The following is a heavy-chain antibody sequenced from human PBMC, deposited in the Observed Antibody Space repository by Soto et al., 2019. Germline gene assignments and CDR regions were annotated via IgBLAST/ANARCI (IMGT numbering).Heavy chain of an antibody. J-gene: IGHJ4*02. D-gene: IGHD3-10*01. Sequence: EVQLVESGGGLVQPGGSLRLSCAASGFTVSNNYMSWVRQAPGKGLEWVSVIYGGGTTYYADSVKDRFTISRDNSKNTLYLQMNSRRAEVTAVYYCARGHYGSPPGYFDCWGQGTLVTVSS. CDR1: GFTVSNNY. CDR2: IYGGGTT. CDR3: ARGHYGSPPGYFDC. V-gene: IGHV3-66*01.